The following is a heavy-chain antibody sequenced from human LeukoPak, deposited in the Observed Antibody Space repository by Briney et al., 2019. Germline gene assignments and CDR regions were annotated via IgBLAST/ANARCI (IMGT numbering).Heavy chain of an antibody. CDR3: ARDQCSSTSCYHYFDY. V-gene: IGHV3-7*01. J-gene: IGHJ4*02. CDR1: GFTFSSYW. CDR2: IKQVGSEK. Sequence: PGGSLRLSCVVSGFTFSSYWMSWVRQAPGKGLEWVANIKQVGSEKYYVDSVKGRFTISRDNAKNSLYLQMNSLRAEDTAVYYCARDQCSSTSCYHYFDYWGQGTLVTVSS. D-gene: IGHD2-2*01.